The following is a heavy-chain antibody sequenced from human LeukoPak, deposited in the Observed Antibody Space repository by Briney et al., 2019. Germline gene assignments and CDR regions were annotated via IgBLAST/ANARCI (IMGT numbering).Heavy chain of an antibody. Sequence: ASVKVSCKASGYSFSSFGITWVRQAPGQGIERMGWISRHNGNTDYAQRFRGRVTLTIDTSTTTADMEVRDLIPDDTAVYYCARHYLGSGSEDYWGQGTLVSVSS. J-gene: IGHJ4*02. CDR3: ARHYLGSGSEDY. CDR1: GYSFSSFG. CDR2: ISRHNGNT. D-gene: IGHD3-10*01. V-gene: IGHV1-18*01.